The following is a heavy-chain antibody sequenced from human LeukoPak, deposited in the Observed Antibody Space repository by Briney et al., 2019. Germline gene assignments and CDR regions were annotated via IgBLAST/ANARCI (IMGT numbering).Heavy chain of an antibody. V-gene: IGHV3-30*18. D-gene: IGHD2-2*01. CDR2: ISYDGRNK. CDR1: GFTFNNYG. J-gene: IGHJ4*02. Sequence: GKSLRLSCAASGFTFNNYGMHWVRQAPGKGLEWVAVISYDGRNKHYPDSVKGRFTISRDISTDTLWLQMGSLRTEDTAVYYCAKGPLRGTAAAIDYWGQGTLVTVSS. CDR3: AKGPLRGTAAAIDY.